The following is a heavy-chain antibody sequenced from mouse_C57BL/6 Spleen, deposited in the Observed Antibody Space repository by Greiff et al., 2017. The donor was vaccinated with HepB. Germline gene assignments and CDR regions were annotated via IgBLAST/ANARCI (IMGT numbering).Heavy chain of an antibody. CDR1: GYTFTDYE. Sequence: VQLVESGAELVRPGASVTLSCKASGYTFTDYEMHWVKQTPVHGLEWIGAIDPETGGTAYNQKFKGKAILTADKSSSTAYMELRSLTSEDSAVYYCTGDYDPAWFAYWGQGTLVTVSA. D-gene: IGHD2-4*01. CDR3: TGDYDPAWFAY. V-gene: IGHV1-15*01. J-gene: IGHJ3*01. CDR2: IDPETGGT.